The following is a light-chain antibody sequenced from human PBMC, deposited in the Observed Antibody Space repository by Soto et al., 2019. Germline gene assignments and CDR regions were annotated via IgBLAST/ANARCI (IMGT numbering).Light chain of an antibody. J-gene: IGKJ4*01. Sequence: PGARVTLSCRASQSVTSSYLTWYQQKPGQAPRFLIYGASTRATSIPARFSGSGSGTDFTLTISSLQPEDFAVYYCQQDYNLPPLTFGGGTKVEIK. CDR1: QSVTSSY. V-gene: IGKV3D-7*01. CDR2: GAS. CDR3: QQDYNLPPLT.